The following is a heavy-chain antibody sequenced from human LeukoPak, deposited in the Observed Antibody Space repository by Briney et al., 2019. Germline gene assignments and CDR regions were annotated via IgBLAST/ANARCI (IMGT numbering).Heavy chain of an antibody. D-gene: IGHD4/OR15-4a*01. CDR2: INSDGSST. CDR3: AREVRGTYLDY. V-gene: IGHV3-74*01. J-gene: IGHJ4*02. Sequence: GGSLRLSCAASGFTFSTYWMHWVRHAPGKGLLWVSCINSDGSSTRYADSVKGRFTISRDNAKNTLYLQMNSLRAEDTAVYYCAREVRGTYLDYWGQGTLVTVSS. CDR1: GFTFSTYW.